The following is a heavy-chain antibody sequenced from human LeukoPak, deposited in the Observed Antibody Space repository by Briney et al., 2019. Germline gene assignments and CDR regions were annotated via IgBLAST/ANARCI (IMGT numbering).Heavy chain of an antibody. CDR1: GFTFSSYA. D-gene: IGHD3-10*01. CDR3: AREATYYHRDF. V-gene: IGHV3-30*07. Sequence: GESLRLSCAASGFTFSSYAMHWVRQAPGKGLEWVAVIWYDGSKEGYADSVKGRFTISGDDSKNTLYLEMSSLRVEDTAVYFCAREATYYHRDFWGQGTLVTVSS. J-gene: IGHJ4*02. CDR2: IWYDGSKE.